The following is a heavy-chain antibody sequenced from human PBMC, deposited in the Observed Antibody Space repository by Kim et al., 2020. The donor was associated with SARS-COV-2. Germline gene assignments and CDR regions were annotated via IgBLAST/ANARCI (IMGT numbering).Heavy chain of an antibody. Sequence: NPPLKSRVTTSVDTSNNQFSLKLSYVTAADTAVYYCAAYESGDSYDYGMDVWGQGTTVTVSS. J-gene: IGHJ6*02. V-gene: IGHV4-31*02. D-gene: IGHD5-18*01. CDR3: AAYESGDSYDYGMDV.